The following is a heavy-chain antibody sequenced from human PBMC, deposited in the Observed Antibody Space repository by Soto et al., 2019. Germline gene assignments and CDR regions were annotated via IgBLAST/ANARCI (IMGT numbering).Heavy chain of an antibody. CDR2: ISYDGNNK. Sequence: GGSLRLSCAASGFTFSSYSINWVRQAPGKGLEWVAVISYDGNNKYYADSVKGRFTISRDNSKKTLYLQVNSLTAEGTAVYYCARPYNSGWYGDFDYWGQGTLVTVSS. D-gene: IGHD6-19*01. J-gene: IGHJ4*02. V-gene: IGHV3-30*05. CDR3: ARPYNSGWYGDFDY. CDR1: GFTFSSYS.